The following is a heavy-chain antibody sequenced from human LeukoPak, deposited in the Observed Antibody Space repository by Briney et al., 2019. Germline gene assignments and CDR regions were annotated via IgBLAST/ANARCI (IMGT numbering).Heavy chain of an antibody. V-gene: IGHV3-9*01. D-gene: IGHD4-23*01. J-gene: IGHJ6*02. CDR1: GFAFHNYA. CDR2: ISWNSDTK. Sequence: QPGGSLRLSCVGSGFAFHNYATHWARRPPGKGLEWVSAISWNSDTKAYADSVKGRFTISRDRARNSLYLQMDSLRPEDTALYYCAKDTGGNGAYFYAMDVWGQGTSVTVSS. CDR3: AKDTGGNGAYFYAMDV.